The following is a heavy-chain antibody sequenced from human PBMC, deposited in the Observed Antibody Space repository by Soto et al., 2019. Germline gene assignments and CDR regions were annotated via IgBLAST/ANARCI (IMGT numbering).Heavy chain of an antibody. CDR2: ISAYNGNT. Sequence: ASVKVSCKASGYTFTSYGISWVRQAPGQGLEWMGWISAYNGNTNYAQKLQGRVTMTTDTSTSTAYMELRSLRSDDTAVYYCARTEYSGYDRDAFDIWGQGTMVTVSS. J-gene: IGHJ3*02. CDR1: GYTFTSYG. D-gene: IGHD5-12*01. V-gene: IGHV1-18*01. CDR3: ARTEYSGYDRDAFDI.